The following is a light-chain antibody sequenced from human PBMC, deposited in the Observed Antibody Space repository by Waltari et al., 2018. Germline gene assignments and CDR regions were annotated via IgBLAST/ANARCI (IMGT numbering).Light chain of an antibody. CDR3: CSQSSNNGVI. J-gene: IGLJ2*01. Sequence: QSALTQPASVSGSPGQSITVACTGSSRDVGGDDSVSWYQDLPGQAPKVIIYDVSSRPSGVSHPLSCSMSGKPPPLTTSGLQAEHEAYYSCCSQSSNNGVIFGGGTQVTVL. CDR1: SRDVGGDDS. CDR2: DVS. V-gene: IGLV2-14*03.